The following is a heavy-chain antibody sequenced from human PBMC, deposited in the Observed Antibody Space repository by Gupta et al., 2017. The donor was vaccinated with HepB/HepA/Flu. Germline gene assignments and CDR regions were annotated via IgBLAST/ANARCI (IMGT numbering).Heavy chain of an antibody. Sequence: LESGGTFAQPGGSLRLSCASSGFAFHAYGISWVRQGPGKRLEWVCGIGGKNEDKMYADSVKGRFTLSRDYSTKTFYLQMDMLRDEDTAVYFCATSATGYLYECFDHWGQGTPVTVSS. CDR1: GFAFHAYG. CDR3: ATSATGYLYECFDH. D-gene: IGHD3-9*01. J-gene: IGHJ4*02. CDR2: IGGKNEDK. V-gene: IGHV3-23*01.